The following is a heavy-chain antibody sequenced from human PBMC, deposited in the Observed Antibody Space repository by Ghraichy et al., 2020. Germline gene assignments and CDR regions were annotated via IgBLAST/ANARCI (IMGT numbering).Heavy chain of an antibody. CDR2: IWYDGSNK. CDR1: GFTFSSYG. CDR3: ARWSGSSSSSDY. Sequence: GGSLRLSCAASGFTFSSYGMHWVRQAPGKGLEWVAVIWYDGSNKYYADSVKGRFTISRDNSKNTLYLQMNSLRAEDTAVYYCARWSGSSSSSDYWGQGTLVTVSS. V-gene: IGHV3-33*01. D-gene: IGHD6-13*01. J-gene: IGHJ4*02.